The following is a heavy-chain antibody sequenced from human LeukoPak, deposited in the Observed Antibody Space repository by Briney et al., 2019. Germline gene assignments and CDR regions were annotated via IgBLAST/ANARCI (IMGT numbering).Heavy chain of an antibody. D-gene: IGHD2-15*01. Sequence: GGSLRLSCAASGFTFDDYAMHWVRQAPGKGLEWVSGISWNSGSIVYADSVKGRFTISRGNAKNSLYLQMNSLRAEDTALYYCAKDISDDHCGGSIDYWGQGTLVTVSS. V-gene: IGHV3-9*01. CDR1: GFTFDDYA. J-gene: IGHJ4*02. CDR3: AKDISDDHCGGSIDY. CDR2: ISWNSGSI.